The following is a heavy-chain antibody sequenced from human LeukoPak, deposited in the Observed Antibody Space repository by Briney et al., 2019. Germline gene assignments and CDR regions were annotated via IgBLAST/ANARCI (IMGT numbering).Heavy chain of an antibody. V-gene: IGHV3-23*01. CDR3: ARGRTYYYDSSGYWKY. J-gene: IGHJ4*02. CDR2: ISGSGSGSST. Sequence: GSLRLSCAASGFTFSSSAMSWVRQAPGKGLEWVSTISGSGSGSSTYYADSVKGRFTISRDNSKNTLYLQMNSLRAEDTAVYYCARGRTYYYDSSGYWKYWGQGTLVTVSS. CDR1: GFTFSSSA. D-gene: IGHD3-22*01.